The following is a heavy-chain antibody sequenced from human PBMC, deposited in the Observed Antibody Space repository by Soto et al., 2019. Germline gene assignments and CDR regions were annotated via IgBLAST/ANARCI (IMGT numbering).Heavy chain of an antibody. CDR1: GFDFRSYG. D-gene: IGHD3-10*01. CDR2: XSXDGSXT. V-gene: IGHV3-30*03. J-gene: IGHJ4*02. Sequence: EGSLRLSCAASGFDFRSYGIHWVRQAPGRGLEXVAXXSXDGSXTXXAXCXKGRFTVSKEISKNTVFLQMNALRHEDTALYFCVRDSGWPILNFDSWGQGTLVTVS. CDR3: VRDSGWPILNFDS.